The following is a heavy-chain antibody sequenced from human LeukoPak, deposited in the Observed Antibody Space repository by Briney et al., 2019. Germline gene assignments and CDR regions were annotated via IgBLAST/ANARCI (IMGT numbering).Heavy chain of an antibody. CDR2: ISSSGSTI. CDR1: GFTFSSYE. CDR3: ARAEQWTLYYFDY. D-gene: IGHD6-19*01. J-gene: IGHJ4*02. Sequence: GGSLRLSCAASGFTFSSYEMNWVRQAPGKGLEWVSYISSSGSTIYYADSVKGRFTISRDNAKNSLYLQMNSLRAEDTAVCYCARAEQWTLYYFDYWGQGTLVTVSS. V-gene: IGHV3-48*03.